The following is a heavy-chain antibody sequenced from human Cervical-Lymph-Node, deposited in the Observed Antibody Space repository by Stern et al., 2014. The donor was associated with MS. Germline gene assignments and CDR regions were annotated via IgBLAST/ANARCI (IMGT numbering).Heavy chain of an antibody. CDR1: GYTFTTYS. V-gene: IGHV1-46*01. Sequence: QMQLVQSGAEVMKPGASLNISCKASGYTFTTYSIHWVRQAPGQGLEWMGLITPKTGGTNYAPNFQGRITMTRDTSTSTFYMNLNSLSSDDTAIYFCSSLCSGDCRTDSWGQGTLVTVSS. CDR2: ITPKTGGT. J-gene: IGHJ4*02. CDR3: SSLCSGDCRTDS. D-gene: IGHD2-21*02.